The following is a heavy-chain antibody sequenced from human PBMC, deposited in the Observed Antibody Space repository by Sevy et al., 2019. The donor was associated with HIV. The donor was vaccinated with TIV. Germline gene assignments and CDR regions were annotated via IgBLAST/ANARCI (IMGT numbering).Heavy chain of an antibody. J-gene: IGHJ6*02. CDR2: ISGSGGST. V-gene: IGHV3-23*01. CDR3: AKGDRTFYGMDV. Sequence: GGSLRLSCAASGFIFGTYAMSWVRQAPGKGLEWVSAISGSGGSTDYAGSLKGRFTISRDNSKKKLYLQMNSLRAEDTAVYYCAKGDRTFYGMDVWGQGTTVTVSS. CDR1: GFIFGTYA.